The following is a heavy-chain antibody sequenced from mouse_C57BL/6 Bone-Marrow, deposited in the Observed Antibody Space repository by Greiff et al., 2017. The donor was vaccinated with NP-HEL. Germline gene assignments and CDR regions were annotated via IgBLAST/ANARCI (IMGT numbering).Heavy chain of an antibody. J-gene: IGHJ1*03. CDR2: INYDGSST. CDR3: ARTVVAPYWYFDV. V-gene: IGHV5-16*01. D-gene: IGHD1-1*01. CDR1: GFTFSDYY. Sequence: EVQRVESEGGLVQPGSSMKLSCTASGFTFSDYYMAWVRQVPEKGLEWVANINYDGSSTYYLDSLKSRFIISRDNAKNILYLQMSSLKSEDTATYYCARTVVAPYWYFDVWGTGTTVTVSS.